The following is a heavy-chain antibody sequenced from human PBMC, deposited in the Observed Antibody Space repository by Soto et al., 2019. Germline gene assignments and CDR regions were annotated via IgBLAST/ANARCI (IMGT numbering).Heavy chain of an antibody. CDR2: IYYSGST. J-gene: IGHJ6*04. V-gene: IGHV4-59*01. CDR3: ARLPSNWNRHYYYYGMQV. Sequence: PSETLSLTCTVSGGSISSYYWSWIRQHPGKGLEWIGYIYYSGSTNYNPSLKSRVTISVDTSKNQFSLKLSSVTAADTAVYYCARLPSNWNRHYYYYGMQVWGKGNAVTV. CDR1: GGSISSYY. D-gene: IGHD1-1*01.